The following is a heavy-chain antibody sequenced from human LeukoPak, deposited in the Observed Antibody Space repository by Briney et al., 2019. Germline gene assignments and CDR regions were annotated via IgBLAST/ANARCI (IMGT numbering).Heavy chain of an antibody. V-gene: IGHV3-33*01. D-gene: IGHD5-24*01. CDR3: ARDHRHVEMVTAYDDFDI. CDR2: IWNDGSYK. CDR1: GFTLCTYA. J-gene: IGHJ3*02. Sequence: GGSLRLSCAASGFTLCTYAMHWVRHALGKGLEWVAFIWNDGSYKYYADSAKGRFTISRDNSKNTLCLQMNSLRDEETPAYYCARDHRHVEMVTAYDDFDIWGQGTMVTVSS.